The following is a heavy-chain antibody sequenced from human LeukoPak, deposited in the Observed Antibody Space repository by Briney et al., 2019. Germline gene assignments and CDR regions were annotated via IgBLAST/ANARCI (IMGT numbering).Heavy chain of an antibody. CDR1: GFSLSTSGMC. V-gene: IGHV2-70*11. CDR2: IDWDDDK. J-gene: IGHJ4*02. CDR3: ARASSWYRGFDY. D-gene: IGHD6-13*01. Sequence: SGPTLVNPTPTLTLTCTFSGFSLSTSGMCVSWIRQPPGKALEWLARIDWDDDKYYSTSLKTRLTISKDTSKNQVVLTRTNMEPVDTATYYCARASSWYRGFDYWGQGTLVTVSS.